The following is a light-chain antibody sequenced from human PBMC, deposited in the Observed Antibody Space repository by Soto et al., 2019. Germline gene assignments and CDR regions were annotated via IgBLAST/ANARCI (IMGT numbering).Light chain of an antibody. J-gene: IGLJ3*02. Sequence: QSALTQPPSVSAAPRQRVTISCSGGSSNIGNNAVNWYQHVPGRAPKLDIHDDTRVASGVSDRFSGSNSGTSATLAISNLQSEDEADYYCAAWDDSLNGPVFGAGTKLTVL. CDR1: SSNIGNNA. CDR3: AAWDDSLNGPV. CDR2: DDT. V-gene: IGLV1-36*01.